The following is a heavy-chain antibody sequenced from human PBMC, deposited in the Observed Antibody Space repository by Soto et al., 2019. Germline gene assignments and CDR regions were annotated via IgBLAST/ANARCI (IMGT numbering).Heavy chain of an antibody. CDR3: AGDTDSAFDP. CDR1: GFTFSNYT. D-gene: IGHD2-15*01. V-gene: IGHV3-48*04. J-gene: IGHJ5*02. CDR2: INNGGTAT. Sequence: EVQLVESGGGLVQPGGSLRLSCAASGFTFSNYTMNWVRQAPGKGLEWISYINNGGTATYYADSVKGRFTLSRNNAKDSEYWQWSSRRAKNTAGYYFAGDTDSAFDPGGKGALVTFPS.